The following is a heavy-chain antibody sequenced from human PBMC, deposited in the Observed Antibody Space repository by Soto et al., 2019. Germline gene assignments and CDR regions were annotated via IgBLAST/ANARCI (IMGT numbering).Heavy chain of an antibody. CDR1: EFTFSSYA. D-gene: IGHD3-22*01. CDR3: ARVYDSSPAAYYYGMDV. CDR2: ISYDGSNK. J-gene: IGHJ6*02. V-gene: IGHV3-30-3*01. Sequence: QVQLVESGGGVVQPGRSLRLSCAASEFTFSSYAMHWVRQAPGKGLEWVAVISYDGSNKQYAHSVKGRFTISRDNSKNXTYLQMNSLRAEDTAVYYCARVYDSSPAAYYYGMDVWGQGTTVTVSS.